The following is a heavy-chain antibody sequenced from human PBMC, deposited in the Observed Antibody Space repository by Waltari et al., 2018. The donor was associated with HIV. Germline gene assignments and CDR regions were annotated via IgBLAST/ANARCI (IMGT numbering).Heavy chain of an antibody. CDR1: GYTFTSYD. Sequence: QVQLVQSGAEVKKPGASVQVACTASGYTFTSYDINWVRQATGQGLEWMGWMNPNSGNTGYPQKFQGRVTMTRNTSISTAYMGLSSLRSEDTAVYYCARGRVQVRGAMYYFDYWGQGTLVTVSS. CDR3: ARGRVQVRGAMYYFDY. D-gene: IGHD3-10*01. V-gene: IGHV1-8*01. J-gene: IGHJ4*02. CDR2: MNPNSGNT.